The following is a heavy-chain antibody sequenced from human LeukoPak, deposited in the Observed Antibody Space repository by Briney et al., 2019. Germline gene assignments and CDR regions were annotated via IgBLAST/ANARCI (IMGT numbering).Heavy chain of an antibody. CDR1: GFTFSTYD. CDR3: ARSMAAADY. CDR2: IWYDGSNK. V-gene: IGHV3-33*01. J-gene: IGHJ4*02. Sequence: GGSLRLSCGASGFTFSTYDMQWVRQAPGKGLEWVAVIWYDGSNKYYADSVKGRFTVSRDNSKNTLYLQMNSLRAEDTAVYYCARSMAAADYWGQGTLVTVSS. D-gene: IGHD6-13*01.